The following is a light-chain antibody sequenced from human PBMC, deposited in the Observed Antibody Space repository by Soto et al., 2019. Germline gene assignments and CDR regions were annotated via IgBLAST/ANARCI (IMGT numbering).Light chain of an antibody. V-gene: IGKV1-5*03. CDR1: QSISSW. J-gene: IGKJ1*01. Sequence: DIQMTQSPSTLSASVGDRVTITCRASQSISSWLAWYQQKAGKVPKLLIHKASSFDSGVPSRFSDSGSGTEFTLTISSLQPDDFATYYCQQYNSYPWTFGQGTKVEIK. CDR3: QQYNSYPWT. CDR2: KAS.